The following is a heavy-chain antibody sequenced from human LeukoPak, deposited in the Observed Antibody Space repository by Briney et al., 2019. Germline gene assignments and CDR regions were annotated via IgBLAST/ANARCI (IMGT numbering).Heavy chain of an antibody. CDR1: GFSFSSYG. V-gene: IGHV3-33*01. J-gene: IGHJ6*02. CDR2: IWYDGSHT. Sequence: GGSLRLSCAASGFSFSSYGMRWVRQAPGKGLEWVGDIWYDGSHTYYADSVKGRFTISRDNSMNTLYMQMNSLRGEDAAVYYCVRGGYCSGTSCAHYNGMDVWGQGTTVTVSS. CDR3: VRGGYCSGTSCAHYNGMDV. D-gene: IGHD2-2*01.